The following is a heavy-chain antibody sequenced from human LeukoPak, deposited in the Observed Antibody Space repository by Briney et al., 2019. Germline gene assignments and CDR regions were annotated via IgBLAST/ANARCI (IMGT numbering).Heavy chain of an antibody. CDR2: IYYRGST. CDR3: ARYTYGGNDVFDI. V-gene: IGHV4-59*01. J-gene: IGHJ3*02. D-gene: IGHD5-18*01. Sequence: PSETLSLTCTVSGGSISSYYWSWIRQPPGKGLEWIGYIYYRGSTNYNPSLKSRVTISVDTSKNQFSLKLTSVTAADTAVYYCARYTYGGNDVFDIWGQGTMVAVSS. CDR1: GGSISSYY.